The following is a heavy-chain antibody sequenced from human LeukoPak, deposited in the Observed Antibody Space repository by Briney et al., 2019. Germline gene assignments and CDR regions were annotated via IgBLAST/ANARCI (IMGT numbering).Heavy chain of an antibody. D-gene: IGHD5-18*01. CDR3: ASSKKSRGYSYGRVDY. V-gene: IGHV1-46*01. CDR2: INPSGGST. J-gene: IGHJ4*02. CDR1: GYTFTSYY. Sequence: ASVKVSCKASGYTFTSYYMHWVRQAPGQGLEWMGIINPSGGSTSYAQKFQGRVTMTRGTSTSTVYMELSSLRSEDTAVYYCASSKKSRGYSYGRVDYWGQGTLVTVSS.